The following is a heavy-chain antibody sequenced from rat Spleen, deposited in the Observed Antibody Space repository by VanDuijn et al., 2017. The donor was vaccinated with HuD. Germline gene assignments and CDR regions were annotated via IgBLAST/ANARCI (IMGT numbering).Heavy chain of an antibody. D-gene: IGHD1-5*01. Sequence: QVQLKESGPGLVQPSQTLSLTCTVSGFSLTSYHVSWVRQPPGKGLEWMGIIWTGGSTAYTSLLKSRLSISRDTSKSQVFLKMNRPQSESTAYYYCARPYRYKINYWGQGAMVTVSS. CDR3: ARPYRYKINY. J-gene: IGHJ2*01. CDR2: IWTGGST. CDR1: GFSLTSYH. V-gene: IGHV2-43*01.